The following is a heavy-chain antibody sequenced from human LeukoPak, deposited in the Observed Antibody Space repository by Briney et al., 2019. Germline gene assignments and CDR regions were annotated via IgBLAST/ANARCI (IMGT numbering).Heavy chain of an antibody. CDR3: AKALFRAGCSSTSCSLSFPWDY. CDR1: GFTFSSYG. V-gene: IGHV3-30*18. CDR2: ISYDGSNK. Sequence: GGSLRLSCAASGFTFSSYGMHWVRQAPGKGLEWVAVISYDGSNKYYADSVKGRFTISRDNSKNTLYLQMNSLRAEDTAVYYCAKALFRAGCSSTSCSLSFPWDYWGQGTLVTVSS. D-gene: IGHD2-2*01. J-gene: IGHJ4*02.